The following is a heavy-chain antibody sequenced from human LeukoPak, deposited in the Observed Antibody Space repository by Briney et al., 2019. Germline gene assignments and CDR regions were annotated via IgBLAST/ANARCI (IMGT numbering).Heavy chain of an antibody. D-gene: IGHD3-10*01. Sequence: SETLSLTCAVYGGSFSGYYWSWIRQPPGKGLEWIGEINHSGSTNYNPSLKSRVTISVDTSKNQFSLKLSSVTAADTAVYYCARXLLWFRGYFDYWGQGTLVTVSS. CDR1: GGSFSGYY. J-gene: IGHJ4*02. CDR2: INHSGST. V-gene: IGHV4-34*01. CDR3: ARXLLWFRGYFDY.